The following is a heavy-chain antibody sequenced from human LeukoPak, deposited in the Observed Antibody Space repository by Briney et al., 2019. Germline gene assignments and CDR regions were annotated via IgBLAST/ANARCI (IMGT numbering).Heavy chain of an antibody. CDR3: ARLSDYYDPGDAFDI. V-gene: IGHV4-39*01. Sequence: PSETLSLTCTVSGGSISSSSYYWGWIRQPPGKGLEWIGSIYYSGSTYYNPSLKSRVTISVDTPKNQFSLKLSSVTAADTAVYYCARLSDYYDPGDAFDIWGHGTMVTVSS. D-gene: IGHD3-22*01. CDR2: IYYSGST. CDR1: GGSISSSSYY. J-gene: IGHJ3*02.